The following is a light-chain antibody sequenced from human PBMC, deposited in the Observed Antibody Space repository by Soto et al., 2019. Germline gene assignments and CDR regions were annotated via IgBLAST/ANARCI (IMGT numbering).Light chain of an antibody. CDR3: QQLNTCPHFFT. J-gene: IGKJ3*01. CDR2: GAS. V-gene: IGKV1-9*01. CDR1: QGIRSY. Sequence: DIQLTQSPSFLSASVGDRVTITCRASQGIRSYLAWYQQRPGKAPELLIYGASTLRPGGASRFSGSGSGTEFTLTISSLQPEDFATYFCQQLNTCPHFFTFGPGTKVDIK.